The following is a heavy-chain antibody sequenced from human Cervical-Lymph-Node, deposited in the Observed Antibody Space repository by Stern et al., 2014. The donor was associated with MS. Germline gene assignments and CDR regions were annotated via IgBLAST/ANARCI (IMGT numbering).Heavy chain of an antibody. Sequence: EVQLEESGGGLVQPGGSLRLSCAASGFTFSSYAMSWVRPAPGKGLEWVSTISGYGGSTYYADSVKGRFTISRDNSKNTLYLQMNSLRAEDTAVYFCANNVVATQDFDYWGQGTLVTVSS. J-gene: IGHJ4*02. V-gene: IGHV3-23*04. CDR3: ANNVVATQDFDY. D-gene: IGHD5-12*01. CDR2: ISGYGGST. CDR1: GFTFSSYA.